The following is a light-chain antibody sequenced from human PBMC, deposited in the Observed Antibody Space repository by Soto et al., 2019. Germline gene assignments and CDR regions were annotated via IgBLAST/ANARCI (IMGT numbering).Light chain of an antibody. J-gene: IGKJ2*01. CDR1: QSVNSY. CDR2: DAS. Sequence: EIVLTQSPATLSLSPGERATLSYRASQSVNSYLAWYQQKPGQAPRLLIYDASNRATGIPARFSGSGSGTDLTLTISSLEPEDFAVYYCQQRSNWPPAFGQGTKLEIK. CDR3: QQRSNWPPA. V-gene: IGKV3-11*01.